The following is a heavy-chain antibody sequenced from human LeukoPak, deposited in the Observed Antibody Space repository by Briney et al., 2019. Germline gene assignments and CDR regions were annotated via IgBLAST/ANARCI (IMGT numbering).Heavy chain of an antibody. J-gene: IGHJ6*03. CDR1: GFTFSSYS. CDR3: ARGQSSGWDYYYYYMDV. V-gene: IGHV3-48*01. Sequence: PGGSLRLSCAASGFTFSSYSMNWVRQAPGKGLEWVSYISSSSSTIYYADSVKGRFTISRDNAKNSLYLQMNSLRAEDTAVYYCARGQSSGWDYYYYYMDVWGKGTTVTVSS. CDR2: ISSSSSTI. D-gene: IGHD6-19*01.